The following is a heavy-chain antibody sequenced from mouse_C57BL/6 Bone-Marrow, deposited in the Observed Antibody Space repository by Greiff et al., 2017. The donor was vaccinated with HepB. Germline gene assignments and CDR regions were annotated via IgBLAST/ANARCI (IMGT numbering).Heavy chain of an antibody. J-gene: IGHJ3*01. D-gene: IGHD1-1*01. CDR2: ISSGGDYI. CDR1: GFTFSSYA. V-gene: IGHV5-9-1*02. Sequence: EVQVVESGEGLVKPGGSLKLSCAASGFTFSSYAMSWVRQTPEKRLEWVAYISSGGDYIYYADTVKGRYTISRDNARNTLYLQMSSLKSEDTAMYYCTRPVYYYGSSRFAYWGQGTLVTVSA. CDR3: TRPVYYYGSSRFAY.